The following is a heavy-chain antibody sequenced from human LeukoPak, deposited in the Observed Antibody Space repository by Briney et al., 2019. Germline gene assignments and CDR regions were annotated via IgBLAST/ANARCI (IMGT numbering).Heavy chain of an antibody. CDR3: ARDGSSGWYTGVGFDP. V-gene: IGHV1-69*05. CDR1: GGTFSSYA. Sequence: ASVKVSCKASGGTFSSYAISWVRQAPGQGLEWMGRIIPIFGTANYAQKFQGRVTITTDESTSTAYMELSSLRSEDTAVYYCARDGSSGWYTGVGFDPWGQGTLVTVSS. J-gene: IGHJ5*02. D-gene: IGHD6-19*01. CDR2: IIPIFGTA.